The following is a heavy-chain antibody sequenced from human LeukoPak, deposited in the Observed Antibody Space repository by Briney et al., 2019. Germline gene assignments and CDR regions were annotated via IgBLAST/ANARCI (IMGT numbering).Heavy chain of an antibody. Sequence: GGSLRLSCAASGFTFSTYGMHWVRQAPGKGLEWVAVIWSDGSNKYYADSVKGRFTISRDNSKNTLYLQMNSLRAEDTAVYYCAKGARGDTVTSIVGLNWFDPWGQGTLVTVSS. D-gene: IGHD4-17*01. CDR2: IWSDGSNK. CDR3: AKGARGDTVTSIVGLNWFDP. V-gene: IGHV3-33*06. J-gene: IGHJ5*02. CDR1: GFTFSTYG.